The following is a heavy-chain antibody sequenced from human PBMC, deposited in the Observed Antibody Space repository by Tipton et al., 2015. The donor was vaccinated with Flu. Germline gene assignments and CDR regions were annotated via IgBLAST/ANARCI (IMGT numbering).Heavy chain of an antibody. CDR2: INPNSGGT. CDR1: GYTFTGYY. CDR3: ARLRRGGAVAGSDY. V-gene: IGHV1-2*02. J-gene: IGHJ4*02. D-gene: IGHD6-19*01. Sequence: QLVQSGAEVKKPGASVKVSCKASGYTFTGYYMNWVRQAPGQGLEWMGWINPNSGGTNYAQKIQGRVTMTRDTSISTAYMELRRLRSDDTAVYYCARLRRGGAVAGSDYWGQGTLVTVSS.